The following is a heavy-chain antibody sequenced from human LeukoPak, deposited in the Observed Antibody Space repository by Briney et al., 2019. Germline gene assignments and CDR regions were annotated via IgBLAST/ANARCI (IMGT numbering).Heavy chain of an antibody. D-gene: IGHD2-2*01. CDR1: GGSISTSNYY. CDR3: ARVRGVVPAVGLFDP. V-gene: IGHV4-39*07. CDR2: INRSGSN. J-gene: IGHJ5*02. Sequence: SETLSLTCTVSGGSISTSNYYWSWNRQPPGKGLEWNGEINRSGSNYYNPSLRSRVTISVDTSKIQFSLKLSSVTAAATAVYYCARVRGVVPAVGLFDPWGQGTLVTVSS.